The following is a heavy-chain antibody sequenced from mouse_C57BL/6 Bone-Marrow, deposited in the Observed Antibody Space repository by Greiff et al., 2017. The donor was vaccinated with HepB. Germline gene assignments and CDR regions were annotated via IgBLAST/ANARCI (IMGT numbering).Heavy chain of an antibody. V-gene: IGHV1-72*01. J-gene: IGHJ2*01. Sequence: VQLQQSGAELVKPGASVKLSCKASGYTFTSYWMHWVKQRPGRGLEWIGRIDPKSGGTTYNEKFKSKATLTVDKPSSTAYMQLSSLTSEDSAVYYFARYDGGVRRAYYCDYWGQGTTLTVSS. CDR1: GYTFTSYW. CDR2: IDPKSGGT. D-gene: IGHD2-3*01. CDR3: ARYDGGVRRAYYCDY.